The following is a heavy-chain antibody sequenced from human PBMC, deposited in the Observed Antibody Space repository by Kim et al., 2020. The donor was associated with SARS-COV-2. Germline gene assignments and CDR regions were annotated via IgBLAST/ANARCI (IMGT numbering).Heavy chain of an antibody. CDR3: ARAESAFDI. CDR2: YI. J-gene: IGHJ3*02. Sequence: YIYYADSVKGRFTISRDNAKNSLYLQMNSLRAEDTAVYYCARAESAFDIWGQGTMVTVSS. V-gene: IGHV3-21*01.